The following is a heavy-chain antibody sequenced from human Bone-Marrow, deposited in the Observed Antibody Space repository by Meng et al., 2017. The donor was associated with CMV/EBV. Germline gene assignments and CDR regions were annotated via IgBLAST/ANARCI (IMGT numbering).Heavy chain of an antibody. CDR1: GSSLSTTGVG. J-gene: IGHJ4*02. CDR2: NYWDDDK. Sequence: SLKESGPSLMRPTQPLTLTCTVAGSSLSTTGVGVALIRKPPGKALEWLALNYWDDDKRYSPSLKNRLTITKDTSKNQVILTMTNMDPVDTGTYYCAHRITYYRGAFDFWGQGTLVTVSS. CDR3: AHRITYYRGAFDF. D-gene: IGHD3-3*01. V-gene: IGHV2-5*02.